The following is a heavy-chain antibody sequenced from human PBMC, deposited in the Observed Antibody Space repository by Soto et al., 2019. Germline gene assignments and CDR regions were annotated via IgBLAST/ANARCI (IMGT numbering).Heavy chain of an antibody. J-gene: IGHJ4*01. Sequence: PGGSMRLSCVGSGFSFRDHSMNWVRQPPSKGLQWISYISSSSENIYYADSVKGRFTVSRDNAKNTLFIKMNSLRDDDSALYYCARLHKGSVVTGWGQGSLVTVSS. D-gene: IGHD2-21*02. CDR3: ARLHKGSVVTG. V-gene: IGHV3-48*02. CDR1: GFSFRDHS. CDR2: ISSSSENI.